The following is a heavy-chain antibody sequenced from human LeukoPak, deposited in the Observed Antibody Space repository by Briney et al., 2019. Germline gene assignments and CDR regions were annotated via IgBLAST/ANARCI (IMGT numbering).Heavy chain of an antibody. D-gene: IGHD3-10*01. J-gene: IGHJ4*02. Sequence: GGSLRLSCAASGFTFNNDAMSWVRQAPGKGLEWVSAISGSGSSTDYADSVKGRFTISRDNSKNTLYLQMNSLRAEDTAVYYCAKSGPGSGTSGGDYFDYWGQGTLVTVSS. CDR1: GFTFNNDA. CDR2: ISGSGSST. V-gene: IGHV3-23*01. CDR3: AKSGPGSGTSGGDYFDY.